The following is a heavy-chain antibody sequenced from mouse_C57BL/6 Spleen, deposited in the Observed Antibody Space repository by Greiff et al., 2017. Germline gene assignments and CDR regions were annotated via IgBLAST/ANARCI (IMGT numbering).Heavy chain of an antibody. D-gene: IGHD1-1*01. CDR2: IDPSDSYT. J-gene: IGHJ2*01. CDR3: ATTGVDY. Sequence: VQLQQPGAELVKPGASVKLSCKASGYTFTSYWMQWVKQRPGQGLEWIGEIDPSDSYTNYNQKFKGKATLTVDTSSSTAYMQLSSLTSEDSAVYYCATTGVDYWGQGTTLTVSS. CDR1: GYTFTSYW. V-gene: IGHV1-50*01.